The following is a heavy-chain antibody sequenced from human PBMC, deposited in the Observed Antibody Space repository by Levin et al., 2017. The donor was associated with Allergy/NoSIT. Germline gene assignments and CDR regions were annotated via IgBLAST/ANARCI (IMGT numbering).Heavy chain of an antibody. J-gene: IGHJ4*02. CDR3: ARVTRCGGDCYFLDY. V-gene: IGHV3-11*01. Sequence: PGGSLRLSCAASGFTFSDYYMTWIRQAPGKGLEWVSYISGSGTIIYYADSVKGRFTISRDNAKNPMYLQMNSLRAEDTAVYYCARVTRCGGDCYFLDYWGQGTLLTVSS. CDR2: ISGSGTII. CDR1: GFTFSDYY. D-gene: IGHD2-21*01.